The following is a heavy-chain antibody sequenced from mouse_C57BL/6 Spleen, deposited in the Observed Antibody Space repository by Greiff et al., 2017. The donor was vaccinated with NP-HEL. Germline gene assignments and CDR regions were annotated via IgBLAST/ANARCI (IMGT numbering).Heavy chain of an antibody. CDR3: AIYYDYDGGAMDY. CDR2: ISNGGGST. CDR1: GFTFSDYY. J-gene: IGHJ4*01. Sequence: EVKLMESGGGLVQPGGSLKLSCAASGFTFSDYYMYWVRQTPEKRLEWVAYISNGGGSTYYPDTVKGRFTISRDNAKNTLYLQMSRLKSEDTAMYYCAIYYDYDGGAMDYWGQGTSVTVSS. V-gene: IGHV5-12*01. D-gene: IGHD2-4*01.